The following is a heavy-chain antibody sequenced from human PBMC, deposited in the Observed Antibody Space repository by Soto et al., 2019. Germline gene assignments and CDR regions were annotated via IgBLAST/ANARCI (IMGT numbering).Heavy chain of an antibody. CDR1: GGSISSGGYY. V-gene: IGHV4-31*03. CDR2: IYYSGST. Sequence: TLSLTCTVSGGSISSGGYYWSWIRQHPGKGLEGIGYIYYSGSTYYNPSLKSRVTISVDTSKNQFSLKLSSVTAADTAVYYCASAPSYCGGDCFLGRYYGMDVWGQGTTVTVSS. D-gene: IGHD2-21*02. CDR3: ASAPSYCGGDCFLGRYYGMDV. J-gene: IGHJ6*02.